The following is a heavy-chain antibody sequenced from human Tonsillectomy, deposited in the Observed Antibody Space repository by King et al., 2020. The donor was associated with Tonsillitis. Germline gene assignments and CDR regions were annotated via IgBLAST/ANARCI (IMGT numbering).Heavy chain of an antibody. Sequence: VQLQESGPGLVKPSETLSLTCTVSGYSISSGYYWGWIRQPPGKGLEWIGSIYHSGSTYYNPSLKSRVTISVDTSKNQFSLKLSSVTAADTAVYYCAREGSDIVVVPAPNLDYWGQGPLVTVPS. CDR1: GYSISSGYY. D-gene: IGHD2-2*01. CDR3: AREGSDIVVVPAPNLDY. V-gene: IGHV4-38-2*02. J-gene: IGHJ4*02. CDR2: IYHSGST.